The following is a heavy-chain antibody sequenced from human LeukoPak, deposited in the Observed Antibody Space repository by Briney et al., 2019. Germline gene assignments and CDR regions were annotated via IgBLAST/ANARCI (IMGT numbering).Heavy chain of an antibody. D-gene: IGHD3-3*01. Sequence: GGSLRLSCAASGFIFSSYAMHWVRQAPGKGLEYVSGISSNGGSKDYANSVEGRFTISRDNSKNTLYLQMGSLRPEDVAVYYCARDSRPSDFWSGYYTSFDYWGQGILVTVSS. CDR3: ARDSRPSDFWSGYYTSFDY. CDR2: ISSNGGSK. J-gene: IGHJ4*02. V-gene: IGHV3-64*01. CDR1: GFIFSSYA.